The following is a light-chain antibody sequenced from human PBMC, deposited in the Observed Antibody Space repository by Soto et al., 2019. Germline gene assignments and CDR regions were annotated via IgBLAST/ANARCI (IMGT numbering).Light chain of an antibody. CDR1: SSNIGNND. J-gene: IGLJ2*01. Sequence: QSVLTQPPSVSAAPGQKVTISCSGSSSNIGNNDVSWYQHVPGTAPKLLIYDDNKRPSGIPDRLSGSKSGTSATLSIARLQTGDEADYYCAAWDSSLNAVLFGGGTKLTVL. CDR3: AAWDSSLNAVL. V-gene: IGLV1-51*01. CDR2: DDN.